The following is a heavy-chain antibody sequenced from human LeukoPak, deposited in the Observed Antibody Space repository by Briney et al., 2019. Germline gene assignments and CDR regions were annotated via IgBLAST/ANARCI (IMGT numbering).Heavy chain of an antibody. D-gene: IGHD3-9*01. J-gene: IGHJ5*02. CDR1: GYTLTELS. CDR3: ATSGGWLFQGNWFDP. V-gene: IGHV1-24*01. Sequence: ASVKVSCKVSGYTLTELSMHWVRQAPGKGLEWMGGFDPEDGETIYAQKFQGRVTMTEDTSTDTAYMELSSLRSEDTAVYYCATSGGWLFQGNWFDPWGQGTLVTVSS. CDR2: FDPEDGET.